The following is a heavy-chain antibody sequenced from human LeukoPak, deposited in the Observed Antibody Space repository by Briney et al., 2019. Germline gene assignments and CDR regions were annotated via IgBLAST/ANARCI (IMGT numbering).Heavy chain of an antibody. J-gene: IGHJ4*02. Sequence: GGSLRLFCAASGFTFTTYTMTWVRQAPGQGLNWISSISGSGYSTFYSESVKGRFSISRDNSKNSVYLQMTNLTAGDTAVYFCATDSSSWNIFDNWGQGTLVTVSS. CDR2: ISGSGYST. D-gene: IGHD2-15*01. CDR3: ATDSSSWNIFDN. CDR1: GFTFTTYT. V-gene: IGHV3-23*01.